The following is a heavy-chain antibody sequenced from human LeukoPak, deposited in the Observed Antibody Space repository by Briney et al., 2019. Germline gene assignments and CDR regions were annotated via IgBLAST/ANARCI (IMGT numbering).Heavy chain of an antibody. V-gene: IGHV3-23*01. Sequence: GGSLRLSCAASGFTFSSYGMIWVRQAPGKGLEWVSAISVSGDSTYYADSVRGRFTISRDNSKNTLYLQMNSLRGEDTAAHYCAKAAREDYAVTTFIDYWGQGTLVTVSS. CDR1: GFTFSSYG. CDR3: AKAAREDYAVTTFIDY. D-gene: IGHD4-17*01. J-gene: IGHJ4*02. CDR2: ISVSGDST.